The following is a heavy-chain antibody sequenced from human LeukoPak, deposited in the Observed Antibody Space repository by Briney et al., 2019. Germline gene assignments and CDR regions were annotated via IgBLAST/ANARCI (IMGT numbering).Heavy chain of an antibody. J-gene: IGHJ4*02. CDR3: ARDLGYYDSSGYWSYYFDY. Sequence: PSETLSLTCTVSGGSISSYYWSWIRQPAGKGLEWIGRIYTSGSTNYNPSLKSRVIMSVDTSKNQFSLKLSSVTAADTAVYYCARDLGYYDSSGYWSYYFDYWGQGTLVTVSS. V-gene: IGHV4-4*07. CDR2: IYTSGST. D-gene: IGHD3-22*01. CDR1: GGSISSYY.